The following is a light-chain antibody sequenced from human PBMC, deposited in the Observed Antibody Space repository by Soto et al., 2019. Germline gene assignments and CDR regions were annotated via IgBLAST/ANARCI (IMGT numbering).Light chain of an antibody. CDR1: QSITSY. Sequence: IQVTPWISSLPTSLRERMSLPCVGSQSITSYLNWYQQKPGKAPKLLIYAAFSLQSGVPSRFSASGSGTEFTLTISSLQAEDLATYYSQQSYSSPLTFGGGTKVDIK. CDR3: QQSYSSPLT. V-gene: IGKV1-39*01. J-gene: IGKJ4*02. CDR2: AAF.